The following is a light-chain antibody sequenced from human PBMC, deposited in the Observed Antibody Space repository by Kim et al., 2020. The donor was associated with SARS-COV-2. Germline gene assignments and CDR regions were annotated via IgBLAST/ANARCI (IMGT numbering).Light chain of an antibody. CDR2: WAS. CDR1: QSVLYSSNNKNY. CDR3: QQYYSIPYT. Sequence: DIVMTQSPDSLAVSLGKRATINCKSSQSVLYSSNNKNYLAWYQQKPGQPPKLLIYWASTRESGVPDRFSGSGSGTDFTLTISSLQAGDVAVYYCQQYYSIPYTFGQGTKLEI. V-gene: IGKV4-1*01. J-gene: IGKJ2*01.